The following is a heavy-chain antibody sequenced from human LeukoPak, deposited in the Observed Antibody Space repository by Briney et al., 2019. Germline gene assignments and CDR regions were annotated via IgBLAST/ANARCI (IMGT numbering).Heavy chain of an antibody. J-gene: IGHJ4*02. V-gene: IGHV4-61*01. Sequence: KPSETLSLTCAVSAYSISSGYYWGWIRQPPGKGLEWIGYIYYSGSTNYNPSLKSRLTISVDTSKAQFSLKLSSVTAADTAVYYCVRPDSSGYNYVDWGQGTLVTVSS. CDR3: VRPDSSGYNYVD. D-gene: IGHD3-22*01. CDR2: IYYSGST. CDR1: AYSISSGYY.